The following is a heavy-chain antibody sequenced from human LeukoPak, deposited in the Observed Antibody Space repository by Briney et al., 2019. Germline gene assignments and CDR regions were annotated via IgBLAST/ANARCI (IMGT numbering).Heavy chain of an antibody. J-gene: IGHJ4*02. D-gene: IGHD4-23*01. V-gene: IGHV3-74*01. Sequence: GGSLRLSCAASGFTFSDYYMSWIRQAPGKGLVWVSRINSDGSSTTYADSVKGRFTISRDNAKNTLYLQMNSLRAEDTAVYYCAREGVLVKMVNYWGQGTLVTVSS. CDR3: AREGVLVKMVNY. CDR1: GFTFSDYY. CDR2: INSDGSST.